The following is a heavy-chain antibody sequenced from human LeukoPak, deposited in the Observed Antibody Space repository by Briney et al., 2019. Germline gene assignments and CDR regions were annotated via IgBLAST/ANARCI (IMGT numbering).Heavy chain of an antibody. Sequence: GRSLRPSCAASGFTFSSYGMHWVRQAPGKGLEWVAVISYDGSNKYYADSVKGRFTISRDNSKNTLYLQMNSLRAEDTAVYYCAKAFYDILTGFPNWGQGTLVTVSS. V-gene: IGHV3-30*18. CDR2: ISYDGSNK. CDR3: AKAFYDILTGFPN. J-gene: IGHJ4*02. CDR1: GFTFSSYG. D-gene: IGHD3-9*01.